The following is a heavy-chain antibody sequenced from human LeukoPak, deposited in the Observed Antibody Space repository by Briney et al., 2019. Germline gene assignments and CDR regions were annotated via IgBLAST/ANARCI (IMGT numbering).Heavy chain of an antibody. CDR3: ARAGDGGNGLDPDEYYFDY. Sequence: SETLSLTCTVSGGSVSSGSYYWSWIRQPPGKGLEWIGYIYYSGSTNYNPSLKSRVTISVDTSKNQFSLKLSSVTAADTAVYYCARAGDGGNGLDPDEYYFDYWGQGTLVTVSS. D-gene: IGHD4-23*01. V-gene: IGHV4-61*01. CDR2: IYYSGST. CDR1: GGSVSSGSYY. J-gene: IGHJ4*02.